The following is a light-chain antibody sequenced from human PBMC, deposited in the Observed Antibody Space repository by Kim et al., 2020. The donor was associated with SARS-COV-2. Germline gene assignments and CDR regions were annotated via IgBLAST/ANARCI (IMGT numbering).Light chain of an antibody. Sequence: SPEEIATLSCRASQSLGIKLAWYQQKPGQAPRLLIYDASTRETGIPGRFSGSGSGTEFTLTIGSLQSEDFALYYCQQYHKWPGITFGQGTRLEIK. J-gene: IGKJ5*01. CDR2: DAS. V-gene: IGKV3-15*01. CDR1: QSLGIK. CDR3: QQYHKWPGIT.